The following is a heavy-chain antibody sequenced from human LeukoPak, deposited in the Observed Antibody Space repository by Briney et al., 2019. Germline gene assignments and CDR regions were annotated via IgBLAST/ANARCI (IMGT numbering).Heavy chain of an antibody. CDR3: AKDGSTARYYDFWSGYSTGFDY. CDR2: ISYDGSNK. Sequence: GGSLRLSCAASGFTFGFHWVRQAPGEGLEWVAVISYDGSNKYYADSVKGRFTISRDNSKNTLYLQMNSLRAEDTAVYYCAKDGSTARYYDFWSGYSTGFDYWGQGTLVTVSS. J-gene: IGHJ4*02. D-gene: IGHD3-3*01. V-gene: IGHV3-30*18. CDR1: GFTFG.